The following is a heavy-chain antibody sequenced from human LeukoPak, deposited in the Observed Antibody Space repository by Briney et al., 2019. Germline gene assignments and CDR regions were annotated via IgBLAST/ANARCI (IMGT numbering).Heavy chain of an antibody. Sequence: PGGSLRLSCAASGFTFSSYSMNWVRQAPGKGLEWVSSISSSSSYIYYADSVKGRFTISRDNAKNSLYLQMNSLRAEDTAVYYCARDGRIIVGATTMGENWGQGTLVTVSS. CDR2: ISSSSSYI. CDR3: ARDGRIIVGATTMGEN. V-gene: IGHV3-21*01. CDR1: GFTFSSYS. D-gene: IGHD1-26*01. J-gene: IGHJ4*02.